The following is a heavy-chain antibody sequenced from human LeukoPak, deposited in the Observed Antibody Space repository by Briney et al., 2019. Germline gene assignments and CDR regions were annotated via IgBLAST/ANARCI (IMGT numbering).Heavy chain of an antibody. CDR2: INPNSNVT. V-gene: IGHV1-2*06. Sequence: ASVKVSCKASGYTFTGYYMHWVPQAPGQGLEWMGRINPNSNVTNYAQKFQCRVTMTRDTSISTAYMELSRLRSDDTAVYYCARADSGYYVRDACDIWGQGTMVTVSS. J-gene: IGHJ3*02. CDR1: GYTFTGYY. CDR3: ARADSGYYVRDACDI. D-gene: IGHD3-22*01.